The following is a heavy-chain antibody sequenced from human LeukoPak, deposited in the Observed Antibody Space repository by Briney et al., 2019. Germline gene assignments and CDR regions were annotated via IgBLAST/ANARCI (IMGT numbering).Heavy chain of an antibody. J-gene: IGHJ4*02. CDR1: GFTFDDYA. Sequence: QSGGSLRLSCAASGFTFDDYAMHWVRQAPGKGLEWVSGISWNSGSIGYADSVKGRFTISRDNAKNSLYLQMNSLRAEDTAVYYCAKRALPLIAARPGSNSLPVYYFDYWGQGTLVTVSS. D-gene: IGHD6-6*01. CDR2: ISWNSGSI. V-gene: IGHV3-9*01. CDR3: AKRALPLIAARPGSNSLPVYYFDY.